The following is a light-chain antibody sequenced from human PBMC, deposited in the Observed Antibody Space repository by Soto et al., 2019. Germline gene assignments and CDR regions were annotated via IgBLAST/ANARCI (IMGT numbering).Light chain of an antibody. V-gene: IGLV2-14*01. Sequence: QSVLTQTASVSGCPGQSITISCTGASSDVGGYNYVSWYQHHPGKAPKLIIYEVSNRPSGVSNRFSGSKSVNTASLTTSGLQAEYEADYHCSSFSSTSTLYVFGTVTKVTVL. CDR3: SSFSSTSTLYV. CDR1: SSDVGGYNY. CDR2: EVS. J-gene: IGLJ1*01.